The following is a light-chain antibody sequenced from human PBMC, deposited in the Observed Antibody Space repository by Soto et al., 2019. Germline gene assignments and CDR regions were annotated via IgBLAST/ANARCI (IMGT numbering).Light chain of an antibody. J-gene: IGLJ2*01. CDR2: LNSDGSY. CDR3: QTWGTGIHVV. CDR1: SGHSSYA. V-gene: IGLV4-69*01. Sequence: QLVLTQSPSASASLGASVKLTCTLSSGHSSYAIAWHQQQPEKGPRYLMKLNSDGSYSKGDGIPNRFSGSSSGAERYLTISSLQSKDEADYYCQTWGTGIHVVFGGGTKVTVL.